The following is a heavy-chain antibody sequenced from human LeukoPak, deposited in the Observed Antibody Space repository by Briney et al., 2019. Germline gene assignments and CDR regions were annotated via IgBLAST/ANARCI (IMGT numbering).Heavy chain of an antibody. J-gene: IGHJ4*02. V-gene: IGHV3-23*01. Sequence: GGSLRLSCAASGFTFSSYGMSWVRQAPGKGLEWVSAISGSGGSTYYADSMKGRFTISRDNAKNSLYLQMNSLRAEDTAVYYCARRSFDYWGQGTLVTVSS. CDR3: ARRSFDY. CDR2: ISGSGGST. CDR1: GFTFSSYG.